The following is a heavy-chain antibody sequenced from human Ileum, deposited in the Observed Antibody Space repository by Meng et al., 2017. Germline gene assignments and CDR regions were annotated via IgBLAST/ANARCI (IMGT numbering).Heavy chain of an antibody. V-gene: IGHV3-7*01. CDR1: GFTFTKYW. Sequence: GGSLRLSCAASGFTFTKYWMSWVRQAPGKGPEWVANIKEDGSKTYYVDSVKGRFTISRDNAKISLDLQMISLRAEDTAIYYCARDATRGGDFDFWGQGTLVTVSS. J-gene: IGHJ4*02. CDR2: IKEDGSKT. CDR3: ARDATRGGDFDF. D-gene: IGHD4-17*01.